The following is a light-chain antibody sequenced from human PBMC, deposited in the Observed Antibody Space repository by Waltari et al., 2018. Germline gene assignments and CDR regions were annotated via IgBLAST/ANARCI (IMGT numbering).Light chain of an antibody. CDR2: LGS. CDR1: QSLLHSNGRNY. V-gene: IGKV2-28*01. CDR3: MQALQNPLT. Sequence: EIVMTQSPLSLPVTPGEPASISCRSSQSLLHSNGRNYLDWYLQKPGQSPQLLSYLGSTRASGVPDRFSGSGSGTDFTLKISRVEAEDVGVYYCMQALQNPLTFGGGTKVEIK. J-gene: IGKJ4*01.